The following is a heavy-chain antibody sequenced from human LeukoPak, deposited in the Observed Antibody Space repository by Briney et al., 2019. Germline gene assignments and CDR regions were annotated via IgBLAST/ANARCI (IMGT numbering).Heavy chain of an antibody. D-gene: IGHD6-13*01. V-gene: IGHV1-2*02. CDR3: ARDIAPSGSWWFDS. Sequence: EASVKVSCKAPGYTFPEYYLHWLRQAPGQGLEWMGWITLSTGDIFYAQNFQGRVTMTRDTSISTAYMQLGSLKSDDTAVYYCARDIAPSGSWWFDSWGQGTLVTVSS. J-gene: IGHJ5*01. CDR1: GYTFPEYY. CDR2: ITLSTGDI.